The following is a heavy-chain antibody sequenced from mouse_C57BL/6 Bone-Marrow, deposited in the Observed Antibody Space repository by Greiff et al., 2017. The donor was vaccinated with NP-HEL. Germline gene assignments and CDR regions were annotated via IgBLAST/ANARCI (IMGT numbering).Heavy chain of an antibody. CDR3: ARQDYDGAPDFDV. J-gene: IGHJ1*03. CDR2: ISSGGSST. Sequence: DVKLVESGGDLVKPGGSLKLSCAASGFTFSSYGMSWVRQTPDKRLEWVATISSGGSSTYYPDSVKGRFTLSRDNAKNTLYLQLSSLKSEDTAMYYCARQDYDGAPDFDVWGTGTTVTVSS. CDR1: GFTFSSYG. V-gene: IGHV5-6*02. D-gene: IGHD2-4*01.